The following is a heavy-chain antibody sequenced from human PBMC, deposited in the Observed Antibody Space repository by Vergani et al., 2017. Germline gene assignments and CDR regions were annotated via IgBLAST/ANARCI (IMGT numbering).Heavy chain of an antibody. CDR2: FDPEDGET. Sequence: QVQLVQSGAEVKKPGASVKVSCKASGYTFTSYGISWVRQAPGKGLEWMGGFDPEDGETIYAQKFQGRVTMTEDTSTDTAYMELSSLRSEDTAVYYCATSRYCSSTSCVQGYYYYYYGMDVWGQGTTVTVSS. CDR1: GYTFTSYG. D-gene: IGHD2-2*01. J-gene: IGHJ6*02. V-gene: IGHV1-24*01. CDR3: ATSRYCSSTSCVQGYYYYYYGMDV.